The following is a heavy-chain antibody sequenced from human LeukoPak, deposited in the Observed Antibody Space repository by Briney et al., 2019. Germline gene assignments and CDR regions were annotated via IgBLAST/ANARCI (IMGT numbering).Heavy chain of an antibody. CDR3: ARDPGGGNYYDSSGYTDY. V-gene: IGHV4-34*01. D-gene: IGHD3-22*01. CDR2: INHSGST. J-gene: IGHJ4*02. CDR1: GGSFSGYY. Sequence: SETLSLTCAVYGGSFSGYYWSWIRQPPGKGLEWIGEINHSGSTNYNPSLKSRVTISVDTSKNQFSLKLSSVTAADTAVYYCARDPGGGNYYDSSGYTDYWGQGTLVTVSS.